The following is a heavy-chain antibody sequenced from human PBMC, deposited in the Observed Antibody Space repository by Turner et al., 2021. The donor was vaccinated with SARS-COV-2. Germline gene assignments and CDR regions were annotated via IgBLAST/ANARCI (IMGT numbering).Heavy chain of an antibody. Sequence: QVQLVESGGGVVQPGRSLRLSCAASGFTFSSYAMHWVRQSPGKGLEWVAVISYDGSNKVYADSVKGRFTISRDNSKNTLYLQMNSLRAEDTAVYYCARDQEGWKFDYWGQGTLVTVSS. J-gene: IGHJ4*02. D-gene: IGHD1-1*01. CDR1: GFTFSSYA. CDR2: ISYDGSNK. V-gene: IGHV3-30*04. CDR3: ARDQEGWKFDY.